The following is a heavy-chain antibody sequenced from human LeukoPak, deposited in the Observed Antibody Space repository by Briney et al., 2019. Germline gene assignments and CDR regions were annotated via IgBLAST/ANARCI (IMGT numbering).Heavy chain of an antibody. J-gene: IGHJ4*02. CDR3: ARAMGATGGHFDY. Sequence: GGSLRLSCAVSGFTFSSYWMSWVRQAPGKGLEWVANIKQDGSEKYYVDSVKGRFTISRDNAKNSLYLQMNSLRAEDTAVYYCARAMGATGGHFDYWGQGTLVTVSS. V-gene: IGHV3-7*03. CDR2: IKQDGSEK. CDR1: GFTFSSYW. D-gene: IGHD1-26*01.